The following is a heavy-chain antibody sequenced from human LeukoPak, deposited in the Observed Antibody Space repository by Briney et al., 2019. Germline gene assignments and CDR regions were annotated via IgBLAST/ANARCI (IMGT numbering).Heavy chain of an antibody. CDR3: ARTTSFTASGYDY. J-gene: IGHJ4*02. CDR1: VYTFTNYH. Sequence: ASVKVSCKSSVYTFTNYHINLVRQATGQGLEWMGWMNPNSGDRGYAQKFQGRLSITRDTSISTVYMELSSLRSEDTAVYFCARTTSFTASGYDYWGQGTLVTVSS. V-gene: IGHV1-8*03. D-gene: IGHD6-25*01. CDR2: MNPNSGDR.